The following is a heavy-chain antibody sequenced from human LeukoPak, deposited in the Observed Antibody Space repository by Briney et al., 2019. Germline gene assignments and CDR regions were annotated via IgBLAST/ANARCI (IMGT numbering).Heavy chain of an antibody. CDR3: ARAGGRSWFDP. J-gene: IGHJ5*02. V-gene: IGHV1-2*02. CDR1: GYTFTGYY. CDR2: INPNNGGT. Sequence: ASVKVSCKASGYTFTGYYMHWVRQAPGQGLEWMGWINPNNGGTNYAQNFQGRVTMTRDTSITTAYMELSRLTSDDTAVYYCARAGGRSWFDPWGQGTLVTVSS.